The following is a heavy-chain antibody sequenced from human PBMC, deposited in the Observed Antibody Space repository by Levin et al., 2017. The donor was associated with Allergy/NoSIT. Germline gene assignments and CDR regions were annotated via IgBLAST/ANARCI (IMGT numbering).Heavy chain of an antibody. V-gene: IGHV1-2*02. CDR2: INPNSGGT. CDR3: ARDLSYYYDSSGYSRRPGPSDP. D-gene: IGHD3-22*01. J-gene: IGHJ5*02. CDR1: GYTFTGYY. Sequence: GESLKISCKASGYTFTGYYMHWVRQAPGQGLEWMGWINPNSGGTNYAQKFQGRVTMTRDTSISTAYMELSRLRSDDTAVYYCARDLSYYYDSSGYSRRPGPSDPWGQGTLVTVSS.